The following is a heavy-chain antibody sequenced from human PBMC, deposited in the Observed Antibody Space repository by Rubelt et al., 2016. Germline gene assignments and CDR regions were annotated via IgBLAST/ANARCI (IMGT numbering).Heavy chain of an antibody. D-gene: IGHD6-13*01. CDR1: GFSVSSNY. Sequence: EVQLVESGGGLVQPGESLRLSCAASGFSVSSNYMSWVRQAPGKGLEWVSIIYSGGSTYYADSVKGRFTISRDNSKNTLYLQMNSLRDEDTAVYYCARGGAASSFDYWGQGTQVTVSS. CDR3: ARGGAASSFDY. CDR2: IYSGGST. J-gene: IGHJ4*02. V-gene: IGHV3-66*01.